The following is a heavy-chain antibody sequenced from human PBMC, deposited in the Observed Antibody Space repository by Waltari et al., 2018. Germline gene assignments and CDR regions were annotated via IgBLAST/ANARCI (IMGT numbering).Heavy chain of an antibody. D-gene: IGHD1-20*01. CDR1: GITFSNFA. J-gene: IGHJ4*02. CDR2: ISVRKIT. V-gene: IGHV3-23*01. CDR3: ATPFYNWDDPLHS. Sequence: EVQLLESGGGLVQPGGYVRLSCAASGITFSNFAINWDRLAPGAGLGWVHGISVRKITNSANSGKGRFTNSRDTSKRTRYLQMNGRRAEDTAVYYCATPFYNWDDPLHSWGQGTLVTVSS.